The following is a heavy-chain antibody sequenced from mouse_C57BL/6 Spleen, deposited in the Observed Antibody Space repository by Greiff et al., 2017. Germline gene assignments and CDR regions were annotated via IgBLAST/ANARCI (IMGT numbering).Heavy chain of an antibody. J-gene: IGHJ1*03. V-gene: IGHV1-26*01. CDR3: ARSHYYYGSNWCCDV. CDR1: GYTFTDYY. Sequence: EVQLQQSGPELVKPGASVKISCKASGYTFTDYYMNWVKQSHGKSLEWIGDINPNNGGTSYNQKFKGKATLTVDKSSSTAYMEHRSLTSEGSAVYYCARSHYYYGSNWCCDVWGTGTTVTVSS. D-gene: IGHD1-1*01. CDR2: INPNNGGT.